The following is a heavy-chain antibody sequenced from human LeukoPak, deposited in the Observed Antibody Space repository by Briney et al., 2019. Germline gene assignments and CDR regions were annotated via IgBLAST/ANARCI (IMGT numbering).Heavy chain of an antibody. J-gene: IGHJ4*02. CDR3: ARDRWFGESLPAHFEY. CDR2: ISGGAGST. CDR1: GFTFSNFG. Sequence: GGSLRLSCAASGFTFSNFGMSWVRQAPGRGLEWVSAISGGAGSTYYADSVKGRFTISRDNAKNSLYLQMTSLRVEDPAFYYCARDRWFGESLPAHFEYWGQGTLVTVSS. D-gene: IGHD3-10*01. V-gene: IGHV3-23*01.